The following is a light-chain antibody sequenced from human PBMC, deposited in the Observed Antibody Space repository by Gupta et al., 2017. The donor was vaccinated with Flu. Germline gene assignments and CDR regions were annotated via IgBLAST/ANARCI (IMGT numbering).Light chain of an antibody. CDR1: NSNIGPNY. CDR2: DNN. CDR3: GTWDHSLNNGRV. Sequence: QSVLTQPPSVSAAPGQKVTISCSGSNSNIGPNYVSWYQQLPGTAPKLLIYDNNKRPSGIPDRFSGSKSGTSGTLDITGLQTGDEADYYGGTWDHSLNNGRVFGGGTKLTVL. V-gene: IGLV1-51*02. J-gene: IGLJ3*02.